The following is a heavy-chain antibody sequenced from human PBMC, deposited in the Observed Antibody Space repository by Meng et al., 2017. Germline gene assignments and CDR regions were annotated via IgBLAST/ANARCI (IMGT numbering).Heavy chain of an antibody. D-gene: IGHD3-10*01. CDR3: AREGVRGSGSYWDY. Sequence: ESLKISCAASGFTFSSYAMSWVRQAPGKGLEWIGYIYHSGSTSYNPSLKSRVTISVDTSKNQFSLKLSSVTAADTATYYCAREGVRGSGSYWDYWGQGTLVTVSS. V-gene: IGHV4-59*01. J-gene: IGHJ4*02. CDR2: IYHSGST. CDR1: GFTFSSYA.